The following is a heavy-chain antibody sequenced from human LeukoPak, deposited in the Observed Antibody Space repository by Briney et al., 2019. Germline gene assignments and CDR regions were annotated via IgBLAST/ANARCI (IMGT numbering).Heavy chain of an antibody. J-gene: IGHJ4*02. CDR2: IYYSGST. D-gene: IGHD6-13*01. Sequence: SETLSLTCTVSGGSISSYYWSWIRQPPGKGLEWIGYIYYSGSTNYNPSLKSRVTISVDTSKNQFSLKLSSVTAADTAVYYCARAGYSSSWKREYYFDYWGQGTLVTVSS. CDR1: GGSISSYY. CDR3: ARAGYSSSWKREYYFDY. V-gene: IGHV4-59*01.